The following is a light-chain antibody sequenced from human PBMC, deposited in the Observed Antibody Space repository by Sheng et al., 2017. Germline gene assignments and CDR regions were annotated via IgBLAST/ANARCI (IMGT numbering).Light chain of an antibody. CDR3: QVWDSSTNHVV. J-gene: IGLJ2*01. Sequence: SYVLTQPPSVSVAPGQTGQDSLWGETTLEVTVCIWYQQRPGQAPVLVVHNDRDRPSGIPERFLWLQLWEHGHLTISGVKAGDEADYYCQVWDSSTNHVVFGGGTKLTV. CDR1: TLEVTV. V-gene: IGLV3-21*02. CDR2: NDR.